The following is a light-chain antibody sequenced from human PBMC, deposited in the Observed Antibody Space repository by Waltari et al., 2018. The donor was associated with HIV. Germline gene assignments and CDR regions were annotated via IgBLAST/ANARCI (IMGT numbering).Light chain of an antibody. V-gene: IGKV4-1*01. Sequence: DIVMTQSPDSLAVSLGERATINCKSSQSVLYNSNNKNYLAWYQKKPGQPPKLLIYWASTRESGVPDRFSGSGSGTDFTLTISSLQAEDVAVYYCQQYYLTPYSFGQGTRLEI. CDR2: WAS. CDR1: QSVLYNSNNKNY. J-gene: IGKJ2*01. CDR3: QQYYLTPYS.